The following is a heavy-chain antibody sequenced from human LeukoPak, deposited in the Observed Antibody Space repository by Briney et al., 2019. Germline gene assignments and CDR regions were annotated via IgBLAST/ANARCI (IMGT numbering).Heavy chain of an antibody. CDR3: ARERGSFGRRGSLGY. J-gene: IGHJ4*02. Sequence: ASVKVSCKASGYTFTNYDINWVRQATGQGLEWMGWINPNSGGTNYAQKFQGRVTMTRDTSISTAYMELSRLRSDDTAVYYCARERGSFGRRGSLGYWGQGTLVTVSS. V-gene: IGHV1-2*02. CDR2: INPNSGGT. CDR1: GYTFTNYD. D-gene: IGHD2-15*01.